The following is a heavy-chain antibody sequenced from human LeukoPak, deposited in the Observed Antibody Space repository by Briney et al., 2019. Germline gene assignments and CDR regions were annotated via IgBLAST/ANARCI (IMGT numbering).Heavy chain of an antibody. J-gene: IGHJ4*02. CDR1: GFTFSGHW. V-gene: IGHV3-7*01. CDR2: IKYDGSEK. CDR3: ATRNIFEY. Sequence: PGGSLRLSCTVSGFTFSGHWMNWVRQAPGKGLEWVATIKYDGSEKAYVDSVEGRFTISRDNSKDSLFLQVDSLRAEDTAVYYCATRNIFEYWGQGTLVTVSS. D-gene: IGHD2/OR15-2a*01.